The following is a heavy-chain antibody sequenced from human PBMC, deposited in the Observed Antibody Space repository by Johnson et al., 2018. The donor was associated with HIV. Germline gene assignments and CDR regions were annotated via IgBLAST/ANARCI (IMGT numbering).Heavy chain of an antibody. V-gene: IGHV3-15*01. CDR2: IKSKTDGGTI. CDR3: AGKTGYDAFDM. J-gene: IGHJ3*02. CDR1: GFIFSNAW. Sequence: VQLVESGGGMVKPGGSLRLSCAASGFIFSNAWMSWVRQAPGKGLEWVGRIKSKTDGGTIDYAAPVKGRFTISRDNSKNTLYLQMNSLRAEDTAVYFCAGKTGYDAFDMWGQGTMVTVSS. D-gene: IGHD3-9*01.